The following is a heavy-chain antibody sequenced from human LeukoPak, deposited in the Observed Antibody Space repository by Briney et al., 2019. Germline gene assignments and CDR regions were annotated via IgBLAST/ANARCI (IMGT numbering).Heavy chain of an antibody. CDR3: ARPTLRYSSGRYDY. CDR1: GGSINSYY. V-gene: IGHV4-59*01. CDR2: ISYSGST. J-gene: IGHJ4*02. D-gene: IGHD6-19*01. Sequence: SETLSLTCTVSGGSINSYYWGWIRQPPGKGLEWIGYISYSGSTNYNPSLKSRVTISLDTSKNQFSLKLTSVTAADTAVYYCARPTLRYSSGRYDYWGQGTLVTVSS.